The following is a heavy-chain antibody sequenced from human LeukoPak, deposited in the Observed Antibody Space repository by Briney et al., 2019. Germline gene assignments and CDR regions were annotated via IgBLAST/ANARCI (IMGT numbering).Heavy chain of an antibody. Sequence: PSETLSLTCAVSGGSVSSGSYYWSWIRQPPGKGLEWIGYIYYSGSTNYNPSLKSRVTISVDTSKNQFSLKLSSVTAADTAVYYCARDFGEVGANDYYYYYGMDVWGQGTTVTVSS. J-gene: IGHJ6*02. CDR3: ARDFGEVGANDYYYYYGMDV. D-gene: IGHD1-26*01. CDR1: GGSVSSGSYY. V-gene: IGHV4-61*01. CDR2: IYYSGST.